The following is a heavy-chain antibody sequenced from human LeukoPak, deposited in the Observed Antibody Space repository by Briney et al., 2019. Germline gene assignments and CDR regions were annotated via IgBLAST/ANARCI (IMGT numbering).Heavy chain of an antibody. CDR2: IYYSGST. V-gene: IGHV4-59*11. CDR3: ARAGDIVVVPAATGPGWFDP. D-gene: IGHD2-2*01. CDR1: AGSISSHY. J-gene: IGHJ5*02. Sequence: PSQTLSLTCPVSAGSISSHYWSCIRQPPGKGLEWIGYIYYSGSTNSNPSLKSRVTISVDTSKNQFSLKLSSVTAADTAVYYCARAGDIVVVPAATGPGWFDPWGQGTLVAVSS.